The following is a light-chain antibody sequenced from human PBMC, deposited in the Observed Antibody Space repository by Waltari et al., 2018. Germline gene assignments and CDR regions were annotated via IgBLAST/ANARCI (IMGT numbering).Light chain of an antibody. Sequence: QSALTQPASVSGSPGQSITISCTGTSSDVGGYNYVSWYQQHPGKAPKLMIYEVSNRPSGVSNRFSGSKSGNTASLTISGLQAEDEADYYCSSYTSSSTLFGGWTKLTAL. CDR1: SSDVGGYNY. CDR3: SSYTSSSTL. J-gene: IGLJ2*01. V-gene: IGLV2-14*01. CDR2: EVS.